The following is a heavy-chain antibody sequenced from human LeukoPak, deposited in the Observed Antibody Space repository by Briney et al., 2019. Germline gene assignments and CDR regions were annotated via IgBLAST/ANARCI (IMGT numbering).Heavy chain of an antibody. J-gene: IGHJ5*01. CDR1: GFLVNNYY. V-gene: IGHV3-66*03. D-gene: IGHD4-17*01. Sequence: GGSPRLSCTVSGFLVNNYYMSWVRQAPRKGLEWVSLIRDSGETFYADSVKGRFTISRDNSKNTMFLQMNRLTVEDTAVYFCARDRAVTQLWVEFDSWGQGTLVTVSS. CDR3: ARDRAVTQLWVEFDS. CDR2: IRDSGET.